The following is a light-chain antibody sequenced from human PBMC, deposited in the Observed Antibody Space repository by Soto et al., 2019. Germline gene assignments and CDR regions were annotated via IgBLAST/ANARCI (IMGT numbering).Light chain of an antibody. V-gene: IGKV3-11*01. CDR1: ERVNNY. CDR3: QHYNSWPRTWT. J-gene: IGKJ1*01. Sequence: IVLTQSPATLSLSPGERATLSCRASERVNNYLAWYQQKPGQAPSLLIHAASTRAVGIPDRFSASGSGTDFTLTISRLEPEDFAVYHCQHYNSWPRTWTFGQGSKVDIK. CDR2: AAS.